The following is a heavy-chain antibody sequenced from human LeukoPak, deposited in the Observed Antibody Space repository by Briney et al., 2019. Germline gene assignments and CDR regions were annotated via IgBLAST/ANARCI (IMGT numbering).Heavy chain of an antibody. D-gene: IGHD3-3*01. V-gene: IGHV4-38-2*01. J-gene: IGHJ4*02. CDR3: ARTKFLEWALYYFDY. CDR2: IYHSGST. Sequence: SETLSLTCAVSGYSISSGYYWGWIRQPPGKGLEWIGRIYHSGSTYYNPSLKSRVTISVDTSKNQFSLKLSSVTAADTAVYYCARTKFLEWALYYFDYWGQGTLVTSPQ. CDR1: GYSISSGYY.